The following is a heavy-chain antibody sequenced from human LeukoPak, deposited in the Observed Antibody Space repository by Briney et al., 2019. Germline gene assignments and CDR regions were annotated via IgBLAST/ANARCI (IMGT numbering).Heavy chain of an antibody. CDR3: AKDRSYSSSWYPGRLDY. CDR1: GFTFSSYA. J-gene: IGHJ4*02. V-gene: IGHV3-23*01. D-gene: IGHD6-13*01. CDR2: ISGSGGST. Sequence: PGGSLRLSCAASGFTFSSYAMSWVRQAPGKGLEWVSAISGSGGSTYYADSVKGRFTISRDNSKNTLYLQMNSLRAEDTAVYYCAKDRSYSSSWYPGRLDYWGQGTLVTVSS.